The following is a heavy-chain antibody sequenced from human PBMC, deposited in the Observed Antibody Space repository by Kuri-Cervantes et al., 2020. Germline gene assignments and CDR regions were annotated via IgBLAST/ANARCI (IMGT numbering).Heavy chain of an antibody. CDR2: MNPNSGNT. V-gene: IGHV1-8*01. Sequence: ASVKVSCKASGYTFTSYDINWVRQATGQGLEWMGWMNPNSGNTGYAQKLQGRVTMTRNTSISTAYMELSSLRAEDTAVYYCARTFYYYDSSGYYYWGQGTLVTVSS. CDR3: ARTFYYYDSSGYYY. CDR1: GYTFTSYD. D-gene: IGHD3-22*01. J-gene: IGHJ4*02.